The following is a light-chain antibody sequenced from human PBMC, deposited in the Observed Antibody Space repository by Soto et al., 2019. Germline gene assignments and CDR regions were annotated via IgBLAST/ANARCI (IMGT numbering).Light chain of an antibody. Sequence: QSALTQPASVSGSPGQSITISCTGTSSDVGGYNYVSWYQQHPGKAPELMIYEVTNRPSGVSNRFSGSKSGNTASLTISGVQADDEADYYCSSYTSSITYVFGTGTKLTVL. CDR2: EVT. V-gene: IGLV2-14*01. CDR3: SSYTSSITYV. CDR1: SSDVGGYNY. J-gene: IGLJ1*01.